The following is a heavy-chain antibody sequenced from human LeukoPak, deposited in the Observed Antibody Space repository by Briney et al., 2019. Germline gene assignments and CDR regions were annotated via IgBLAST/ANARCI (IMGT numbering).Heavy chain of an antibody. CDR1: GGSFSGYY. CDR2: INHSGST. Sequence: PSETLSLTCAVYGGSFSGYYWSWIRQPPGKGLEWIGEINHSGSTNYNPSLKSRVTISVDTSKNQFSLKLSSVTAADTAVYYCARDTYYYDSSRYYFDYWGQGTLVTVSS. V-gene: IGHV4-34*01. D-gene: IGHD3-22*01. CDR3: ARDTYYYDSSRYYFDY. J-gene: IGHJ4*02.